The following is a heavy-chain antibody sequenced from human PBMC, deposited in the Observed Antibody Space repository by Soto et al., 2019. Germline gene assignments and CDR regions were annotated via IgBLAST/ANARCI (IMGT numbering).Heavy chain of an antibody. Sequence: GGSLRLSCAASGFTFSSYAMSWVRQAPGKGLEWVSAISGSGGSTYYADSVKGRFTISRDNSKNTLYLQMNSLRAEDTAVYYCAKDGAARDYYYYGMDVWGRGTTVTVSS. J-gene: IGHJ6*02. CDR1: GFTFSSYA. CDR3: AKDGAARDYYYYGMDV. CDR2: ISGSGGST. D-gene: IGHD6-13*01. V-gene: IGHV3-23*01.